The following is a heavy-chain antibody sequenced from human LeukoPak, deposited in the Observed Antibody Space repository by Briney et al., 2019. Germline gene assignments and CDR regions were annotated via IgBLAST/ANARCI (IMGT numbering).Heavy chain of an antibody. Sequence: GGSLRLSCAASGFTFSTYAMSWVRQAPGKGLEWVSYISSSGSTIYYADSVKGRFTISRDNAKNSLYLQMNSLRAEDTAVYYCAELGITMIGGVWGKGTTVTISS. CDR1: GFTFSTYA. J-gene: IGHJ6*04. V-gene: IGHV3-48*03. D-gene: IGHD3-10*02. CDR2: ISSSGSTI. CDR3: AELGITMIGGV.